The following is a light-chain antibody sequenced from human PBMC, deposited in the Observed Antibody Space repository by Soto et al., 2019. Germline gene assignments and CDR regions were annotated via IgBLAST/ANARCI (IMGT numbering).Light chain of an antibody. CDR2: AAS. CDR1: QSISNY. V-gene: IGKV1-39*01. J-gene: IGKJ1*01. CDR3: QQSFSPLCT. Sequence: DIQMTQSPSSLSASVGDRVTITCRASQSISNYLNWYQQKPGKAPKLLIYAASSMQSGVPSRVIGSGSDTDFSLTISSLQPDDSATYDCQQSFSPLCTFGQGTKVEV.